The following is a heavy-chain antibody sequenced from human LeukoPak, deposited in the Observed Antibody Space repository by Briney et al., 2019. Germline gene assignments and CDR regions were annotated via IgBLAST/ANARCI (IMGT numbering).Heavy chain of an antibody. CDR2: IIPILGIA. CDR1: GGTFSSYA. D-gene: IGHD6-13*01. CDR3: ARDLRWVAAAGTSNWFDP. Sequence: GSSVKVSCKASGGTFSSYAISRVRQAPGQGLEWMGRIIPILGIANYAQKFQGRVTITADKSTSTAYMELSSLRSEDTAVYYCARDLRWVAAAGTSNWFDPWGQGTLVTVSS. J-gene: IGHJ5*02. V-gene: IGHV1-69*04.